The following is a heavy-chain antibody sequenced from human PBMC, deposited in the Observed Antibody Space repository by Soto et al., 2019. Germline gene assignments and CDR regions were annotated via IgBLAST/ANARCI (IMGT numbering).Heavy chain of an antibody. V-gene: IGHV3-30-3*01. J-gene: IGHJ4*02. D-gene: IGHD5-18*01. Sequence: QVQLVESGGGVVQPGRSLRLSCAASGFTFSSYAMHWVRQAPGKGLEWVAVISYDGSNKYYADSVKGRFTISRDNSKNTRYLQMNSLRAEDTAVYYGAGWAMGTRTPVAYWGQGTLVTVSS. CDR2: ISYDGSNK. CDR3: AGWAMGTRTPVAY. CDR1: GFTFSSYA.